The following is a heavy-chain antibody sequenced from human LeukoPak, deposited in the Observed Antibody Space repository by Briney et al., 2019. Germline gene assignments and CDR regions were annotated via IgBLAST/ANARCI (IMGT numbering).Heavy chain of an antibody. V-gene: IGHV4-59*11. D-gene: IGHD2-2*01. CDR2: IHYSGRP. J-gene: IGHJ6*03. CDR1: GGSISGHY. CDR3: AREAVVVPAATRNYYYYYMDV. Sequence: SETLSLTCTVSGGSISGHYWTWIRQPPGKGLEWIGQIHYSGRPDYNPSLKSRVTISVDTSKNQFSLKLSPVTAADTAVYYCAREAVVVPAATRNYYYYYMDVWGKGTTVTVSS.